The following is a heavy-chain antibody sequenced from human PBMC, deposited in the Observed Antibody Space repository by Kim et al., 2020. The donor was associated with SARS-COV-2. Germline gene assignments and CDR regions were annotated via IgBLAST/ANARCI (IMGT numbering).Heavy chain of an antibody. Sequence: GGSLRLSCAASGFTFSSYEMNWVRQAPGKGLEWVSYISSSGSTIYYADSVKGRFTISRDNAKNSLYLQMNSLRAEDTAVYYCARDCRVFTAAMFAYYYYYGMDVWGQGTTVTVSS. CDR2: ISSSGSTI. CDR1: GFTFSSYE. V-gene: IGHV3-48*03. D-gene: IGHD2-2*01. J-gene: IGHJ6*02. CDR3: ARDCRVFTAAMFAYYYYYGMDV.